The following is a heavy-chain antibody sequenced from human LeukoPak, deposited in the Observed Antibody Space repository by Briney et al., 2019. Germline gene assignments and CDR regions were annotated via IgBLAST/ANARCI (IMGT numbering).Heavy chain of an antibody. CDR2: IWHDGSKT. D-gene: IGHD1-26*01. Sequence: GGSLRLSCAASGFTFSGSAMHWVRQAPGKGLDWVAVIWHDGSKTYYADSVKGRFTISRDNSKNTLYLQMNSLRAEDTAVFYCVRGSPNSGSQYGYWGQGTLVTVSS. CDR1: GFTFSGSA. V-gene: IGHV3-33*08. J-gene: IGHJ4*02. CDR3: VRGSPNSGSQYGY.